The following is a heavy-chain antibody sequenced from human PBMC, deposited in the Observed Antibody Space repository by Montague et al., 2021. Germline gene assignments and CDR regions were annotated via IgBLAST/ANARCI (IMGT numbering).Heavy chain of an antibody. V-gene: IGHV4-31*03. J-gene: IGHJ4*02. D-gene: IGHD3-10*01. CDR3: ARAEDYYGSGSYLGFDY. Sequence: TLSLTCTVSGGSISSGGYYWSWIRQLPGKGLEWIGYIFYSGNTYYNPSLRSRVTISVDTSKNQFSLKLGSVTAADTAAYYRARAEDYYGSGSYLGFDYWGQGTLVTVSS. CDR1: GGSISSGGYY. CDR2: IFYSGNT.